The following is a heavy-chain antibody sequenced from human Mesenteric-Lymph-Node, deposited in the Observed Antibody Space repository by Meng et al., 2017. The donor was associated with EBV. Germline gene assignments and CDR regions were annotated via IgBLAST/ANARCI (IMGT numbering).Heavy chain of an antibody. J-gene: IGHJ4*02. CDR3: ARSYCTGNMCYGCFDS. Sequence: QVQLQESGPGLVKPSETLSLTCTVSGGSISSDYWSWIRQPPGKGLEWIGNIYYTGSTNYNPSLRSRVTISIDTSKNQFSLNLSSVTAADTAVYSCARSYCTGNMCYGCFDSWGQGALVTVSS. V-gene: IGHV4-59*12. CDR2: IYYTGST. D-gene: IGHD2-8*02. CDR1: GGSISSDY.